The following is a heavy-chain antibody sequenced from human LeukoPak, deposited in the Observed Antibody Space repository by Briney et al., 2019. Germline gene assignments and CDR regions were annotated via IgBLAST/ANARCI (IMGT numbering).Heavy chain of an antibody. Sequence: SETLSLTCTVSGGSISSGSYYWNWIRQPPGKGLEWIGYIYYTGNTNYNPSLKSRVTISVDTSKNQFSLKLSSVTAADTAVYYCARDRLQLQSWGQGTLVTVSS. D-gene: IGHD1-1*01. J-gene: IGHJ5*02. CDR1: GGSISSGSYY. V-gene: IGHV4-61*01. CDR2: IYYTGNT. CDR3: ARDRLQLQS.